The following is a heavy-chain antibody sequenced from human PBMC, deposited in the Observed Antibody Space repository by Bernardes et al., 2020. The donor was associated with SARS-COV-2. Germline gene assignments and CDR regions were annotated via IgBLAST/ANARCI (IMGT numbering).Heavy chain of an antibody. Sequence: GSLSLSCAGSGFNFKNYWMHWGRPAPGKGLVWVSRIDMNGGSTDYADSVKGRFTISKDNAKNILFLQMSSLTVEDTAVYYCATGGDGTNAPGMDVWGQGTTVTVSS. CDR2: IDMNGGST. J-gene: IGHJ6*02. CDR1: GFNFKNYW. D-gene: IGHD3-16*01. V-gene: IGHV3-74*01. CDR3: ATGGDGTNAPGMDV.